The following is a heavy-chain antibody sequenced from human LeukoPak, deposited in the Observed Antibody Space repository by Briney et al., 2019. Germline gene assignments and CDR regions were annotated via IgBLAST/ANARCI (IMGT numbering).Heavy chain of an antibody. CDR1: GFTFSSYW. Sequence: GGSLRLSCAASGFTFSSYWMHWVRQAPGKGLVWVSCIKSDGSSTIYADSVKGRFTISRDNAKNTLYLQMNSLRAEDTAVYFCARDLGNWRKREWYFDLWGRGALVIVSS. D-gene: IGHD1-1*01. CDR3: ARDLGNWRKREWYFDL. CDR2: IKSDGSST. V-gene: IGHV3-74*01. J-gene: IGHJ2*01.